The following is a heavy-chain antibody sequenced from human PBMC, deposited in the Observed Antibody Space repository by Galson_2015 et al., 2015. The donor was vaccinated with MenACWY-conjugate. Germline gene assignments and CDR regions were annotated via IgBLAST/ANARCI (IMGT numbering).Heavy chain of an antibody. V-gene: IGHV3-48*02. J-gene: IGHJ4*02. CDR2: ISSGSSTI. Sequence: SLRLSCAASGFTFSTYSMNWVRQAPGKGLEWVSYISSGSSTIYYADSVKGRFTISGDNAKNSLYLQMNSLRDEDTAVYYCAAGNYGDFGYWGQGTLVTVSS. CDR1: GFTFSTYS. D-gene: IGHD4-17*01. CDR3: AAGNYGDFGY.